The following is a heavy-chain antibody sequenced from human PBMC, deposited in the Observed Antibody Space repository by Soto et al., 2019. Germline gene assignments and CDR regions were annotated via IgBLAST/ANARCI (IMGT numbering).Heavy chain of an antibody. Sequence: QVQLQQWGAGLLKPSETLSLTCAVYGGSFSGYYWSWIRQPPGKGLEWIGEINHSGSTNYNPSLKSRVTISVDTSKNQFSLKLSSVTAADTAVYYCARGGVAGFGYWGQGTLVTVSS. V-gene: IGHV4-34*01. D-gene: IGHD6-19*01. CDR3: ARGGVAGFGY. J-gene: IGHJ4*02. CDR1: GGSFSGYY. CDR2: INHSGST.